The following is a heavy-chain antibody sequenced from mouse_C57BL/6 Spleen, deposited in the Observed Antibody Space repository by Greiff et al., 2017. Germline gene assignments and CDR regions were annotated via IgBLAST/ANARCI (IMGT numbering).Heavy chain of an antibody. J-gene: IGHJ2*01. CDR3: ARQNGTGTDY. Sequence: EVKLVESGGGLVKPGGSLTLSCAASGFTFSSYTMSWVRQTPEKRLEWVATISGGGGNTYYPDSVKGRFTISGDNAKNTLDLQMSSLRSEDTALYYCARQNGTGTDYWGQGTTLTVSS. D-gene: IGHD4-1*01. V-gene: IGHV5-9*01. CDR1: GFTFSSYT. CDR2: ISGGGGNT.